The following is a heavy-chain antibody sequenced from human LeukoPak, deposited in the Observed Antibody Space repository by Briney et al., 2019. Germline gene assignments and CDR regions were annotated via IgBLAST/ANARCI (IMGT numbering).Heavy chain of an antibody. CDR3: ARAQYSYGAIDY. Sequence: PSETLPLTCTVSGGSISSYYWSWIRQPPGKGLEWIGYIYYSGSTNYNPSLKSRVTISVDTSKNQFSLKLSSVTAADTAVYYCARAQYSYGAIDYWGQGTLVTVSS. V-gene: IGHV4-59*01. J-gene: IGHJ4*02. CDR1: GGSISSYY. CDR2: IYYSGST. D-gene: IGHD5-18*01.